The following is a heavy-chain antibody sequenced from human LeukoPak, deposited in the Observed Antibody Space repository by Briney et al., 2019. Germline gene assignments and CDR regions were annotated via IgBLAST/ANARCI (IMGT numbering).Heavy chain of an antibody. CDR3: AKDRYSGSYVRGKYFDY. J-gene: IGHJ4*02. CDR1: GFTFDDYA. Sequence: GGSLRLSCAASGFTFDDYAMHWVRQAPGKGLEWVSGISWNSGSIGYADSVKGRFTISRDNAKNSLYLQMNSLRAEDTALYYCAKDRYSGSYVRGKYFDYWGQGTPVTVSS. D-gene: IGHD1-26*01. V-gene: IGHV3-9*01. CDR2: ISWNSGSI.